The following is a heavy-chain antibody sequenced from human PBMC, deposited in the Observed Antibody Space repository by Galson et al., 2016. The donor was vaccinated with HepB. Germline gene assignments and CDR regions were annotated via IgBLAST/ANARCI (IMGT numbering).Heavy chain of an antibody. CDR1: GFTFSTYW. D-gene: IGHD2-15*01. CDR3: AKRYCSGGSCYHVDH. CDR2: IKPDGSEK. J-gene: IGHJ5*02. V-gene: IGHV3-7*03. Sequence: SLRLSCAASGFTFSTYWMNWVRQAPGKGLEWVANIKPDGSEKYYVDSVKGRFTISRDNAKKSLFLQMNSLRAEDTAVYYCAKRYCSGGSCYHVDHWGQGTLVTVSS.